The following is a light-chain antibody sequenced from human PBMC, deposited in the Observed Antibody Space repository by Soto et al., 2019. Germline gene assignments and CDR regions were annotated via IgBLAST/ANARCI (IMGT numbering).Light chain of an antibody. Sequence: DFQMTQSPSTLSASVGDRVTLTCRASQSIKNWLAWYQQKPGKAPKLLIYDGSTLASGVPSRFSGREAGTKFTLYIASLQPDDFAIYYCQPYNEDLTFGGGTKVELK. V-gene: IGKV1-5*01. CDR2: DGS. CDR1: QSIKNW. CDR3: QPYNEDLT. J-gene: IGKJ4*01.